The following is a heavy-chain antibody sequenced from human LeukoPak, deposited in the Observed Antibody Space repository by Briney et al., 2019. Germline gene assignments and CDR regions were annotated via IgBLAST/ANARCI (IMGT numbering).Heavy chain of an antibody. Sequence: GGSLRLSCAASGFTFSSYATSWVRQAPGKGLEWVSAISGSGGSTYYADSVKGRFTISRDNSKNTLYLQMNSLRAEDTAVYYCAKSQWLDSDAFDIWGQGTMVTVSS. CDR1: GFTFSSYA. CDR3: AKSQWLDSDAFDI. V-gene: IGHV3-23*01. CDR2: ISGSGGST. J-gene: IGHJ3*02. D-gene: IGHD6-19*01.